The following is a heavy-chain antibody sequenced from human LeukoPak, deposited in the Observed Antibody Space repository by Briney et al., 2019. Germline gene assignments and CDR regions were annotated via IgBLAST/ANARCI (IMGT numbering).Heavy chain of an antibody. CDR1: GFTFTNAW. V-gene: IGHV3-15*07. J-gene: IGHJ4*02. CDR3: STLTSRGLSDS. CDR2: IKSEADGETI. D-gene: IGHD1-20*01. Sequence: GGSLRLSCAASGFTFTNAWMNWVRQAPGKGLEWVGRIKSEADGETIDYAAPVKGRFTFSRDDSKNMLYLQMNSLKSEDTAVYYCSTLTSRGLSDSWGQGTLVTVSS.